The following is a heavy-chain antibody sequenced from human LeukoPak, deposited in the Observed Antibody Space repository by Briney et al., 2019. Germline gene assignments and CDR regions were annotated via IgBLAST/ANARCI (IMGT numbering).Heavy chain of an antibody. CDR3: ARRRLPLMNWFDP. J-gene: IGHJ5*02. D-gene: IGHD2-8*01. V-gene: IGHV1-8*01. CDR2: MNPNSGNT. CDR1: GYTFTSYV. Sequence: ASVKVSCKASGYTFTSYVINWVRQATGQGLEWMGWMNPNSGNTGYAQKFQGRVTMTRNTSISTAYMELSSLRSEDTAVYYCARRRLPLMNWFDPWGQGTLVTVSS.